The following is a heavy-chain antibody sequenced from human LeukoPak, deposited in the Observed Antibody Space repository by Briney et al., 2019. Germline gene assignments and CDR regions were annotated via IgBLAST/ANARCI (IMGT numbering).Heavy chain of an antibody. CDR1: GFTFSSYW. V-gene: IGHV3-74*01. J-gene: IGHJ6*03. D-gene: IGHD3-10*01. CDR2: IDTDGGT. CDR3: VRDGPMIRGVPYMDV. Sequence: GGSLRLSCAASGFTFSSYWMHRVRQAPGKGLVWVSRIDTDGGTGYADSVKGRFTISRDNAKNTLYLQMNSLRAEDTAVYYCVRDGPMIRGVPYMDVWGKGTTVTVSS.